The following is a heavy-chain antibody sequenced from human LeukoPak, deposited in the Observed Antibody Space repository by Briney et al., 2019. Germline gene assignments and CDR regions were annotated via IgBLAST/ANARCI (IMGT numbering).Heavy chain of an antibody. J-gene: IGHJ6*03. V-gene: IGHV3-48*03. D-gene: IGHD3-16*01. CDR2: ISSSGSTI. Sequence: GGSLRLSCAASGFTFSSYEMNWVRQAPGKGLEWVSYISSSGSTIYYADSVKGRFTISRDNAKNSLYLQMNSLRAEDTAVYYCVRDPLGGNYYYYMDVWGKGTTVTVSS. CDR1: GFTFSSYE. CDR3: VRDPLGGNYYYYMDV.